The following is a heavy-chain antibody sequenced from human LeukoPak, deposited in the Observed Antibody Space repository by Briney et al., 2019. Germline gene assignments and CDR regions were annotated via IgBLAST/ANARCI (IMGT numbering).Heavy chain of an antibody. CDR3: AKDGESGIQWTQGYFDY. D-gene: IGHD1-1*01. Sequence: SGGSLRLSCAASGFTFSSYGMHWVRQAPGKGLEWVAFIRYDGTNKFYADSVKGRFTISRDISKNTLYLQMTGLRAEDTAVYYCAKDGESGIQWTQGYFDYWGQGTLVTVSS. CDR1: GFTFSSYG. CDR2: IRYDGTNK. V-gene: IGHV3-30*02. J-gene: IGHJ4*02.